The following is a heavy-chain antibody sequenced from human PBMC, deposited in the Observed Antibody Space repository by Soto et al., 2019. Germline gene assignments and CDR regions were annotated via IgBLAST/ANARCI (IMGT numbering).Heavy chain of an antibody. CDR2: IYYSGRT. Sequence: QVQLQESGPGLVKPSQTLSLTCTVSGGSIRSADYYWSWIRQPPGKGLEWIGDIYYSGRTYYNPPRERQITISVDTSKNQFSLKLSSVTAADTAVYYCARAFLWFGEDPNWFDPWGQGTPVTVSS. J-gene: IGHJ5*02. D-gene: IGHD3-10*01. CDR3: ARAFLWFGEDPNWFDP. V-gene: IGHV4-30-4*01. CDR1: GGSIRSADYY.